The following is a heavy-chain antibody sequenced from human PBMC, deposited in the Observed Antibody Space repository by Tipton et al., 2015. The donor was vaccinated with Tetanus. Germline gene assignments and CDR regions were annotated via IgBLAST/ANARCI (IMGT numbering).Heavy chain of an antibody. Sequence: SLRLSCAASGFTFSSYWMSWVRQAPGKGLEWVANIKQDGSEKYYVDSVKGRFTISRDNAKNSLYLQMNSLRAEDTAVYYCARDGLLLWFGELLPYFDYWGQGTLVTVSS. CDR2: IKQDGSEK. CDR1: GFTFSSYW. D-gene: IGHD3-10*01. V-gene: IGHV3-7*01. J-gene: IGHJ4*02. CDR3: ARDGLLLWFGELLPYFDY.